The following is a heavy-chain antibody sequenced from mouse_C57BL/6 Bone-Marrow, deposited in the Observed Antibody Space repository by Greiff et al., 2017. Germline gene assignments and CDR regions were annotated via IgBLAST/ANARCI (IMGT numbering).Heavy chain of an antibody. Sequence: EVQLQESGGGLVKPGGSLKLSCAASGFTFSSYTMSWVRQTPEQRLQWVAAISGGGGNTYYPDSVKGRFTISRDNDKNLLYLQMSSLRSEDTALYYCARQVATVLATKYFDDWGTGTTVTVSS. V-gene: IGHV5-9*01. CDR3: ARQVATVLATKYFDD. CDR1: GFTFSSYT. D-gene: IGHD1-1*01. J-gene: IGHJ1*03. CDR2: ISGGGGNT.